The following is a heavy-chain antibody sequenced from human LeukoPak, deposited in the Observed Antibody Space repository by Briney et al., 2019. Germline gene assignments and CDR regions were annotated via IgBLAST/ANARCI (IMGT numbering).Heavy chain of an antibody. D-gene: IGHD6-19*01. CDR2: IYYSGST. V-gene: IGHV4-59*08. CDR3: ARSGSGRALHDY. J-gene: IGHJ4*02. Sequence: PSETLSLICTVSGGSISSYYWSWIRQPPGKGLEWIGYIYYSGSTNYNPSLKSRVTISVDTSKNQFSLKLSSVTAADTAVYYCARSGSGRALHDYWGQGTLVTVSS. CDR1: GGSISSYY.